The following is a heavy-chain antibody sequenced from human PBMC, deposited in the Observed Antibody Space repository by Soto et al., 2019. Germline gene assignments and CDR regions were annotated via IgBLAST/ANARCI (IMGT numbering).Heavy chain of an antibody. D-gene: IGHD4-4*01. V-gene: IGHV6-1*01. CDR2: TYYRSKWYN. CDR3: GRDLDDYRNKGIKY. Sequence: SQTLSLTCAISGDSVSSNSAAWNWIRQSPSRGLEWLGRTYYRSKWYNDYAVSVKSRITINPDTSKNQFSLLQMNCLTEDTAMYYCGRDLDDYRNKGIKYWGQGTLVTVSS. CDR1: GDSVSSNSAA. J-gene: IGHJ4*02.